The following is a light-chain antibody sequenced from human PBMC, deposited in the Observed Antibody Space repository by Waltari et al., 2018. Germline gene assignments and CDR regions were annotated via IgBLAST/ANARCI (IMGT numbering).Light chain of an antibody. V-gene: IGLV3-27*01. CDR3: HAAADNNWF. J-gene: IGLJ2*01. CDR1: VLAEKY. CDR2: KDT. Sequence: YVLTQPLSVSVSPGQTATITCSGDVLAEKYVRWFQQKPGQAPTLILYKDTERPSGIPEPFSGSSSGSTVTLTIRGALLEDESDYHCHAAADNNWFFGGGTKLTVL.